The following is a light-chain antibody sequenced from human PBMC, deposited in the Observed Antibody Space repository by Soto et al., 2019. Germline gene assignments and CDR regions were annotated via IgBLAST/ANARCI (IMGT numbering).Light chain of an antibody. V-gene: IGLV4-69*01. Sequence: QLVLTQSPSASASLGASVKLTCTLSSGHSNYAIAWHQQQPEKGPRYLMKVNSDGSHRKGDGIPDRFSGSSSGAQRYLTISRLQSEDEADYYCQTWGTGISVFGTGTKVTVL. J-gene: IGLJ1*01. CDR2: VNSDGSH. CDR3: QTWGTGISV. CDR1: SGHSNYA.